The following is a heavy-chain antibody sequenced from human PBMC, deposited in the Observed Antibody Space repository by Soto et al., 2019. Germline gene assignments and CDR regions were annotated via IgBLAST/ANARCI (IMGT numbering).Heavy chain of an antibody. J-gene: IGHJ5*02. D-gene: IGHD6-19*01. V-gene: IGHV3-23*01. CDR1: GFTFSSYA. CDR3: AKGGYSSGWGEPNWFDP. Sequence: GGSLRLSCAASGFTFSSYAMSWVRQAPGKGLEWVSAISGSGGSTYYADSVKGRFTISRDNSKNTLYLQMNSLRAEDTAVYYCAKGGYSSGWGEPNWFDPWGQGTLVTVSS. CDR2: ISGSGGST.